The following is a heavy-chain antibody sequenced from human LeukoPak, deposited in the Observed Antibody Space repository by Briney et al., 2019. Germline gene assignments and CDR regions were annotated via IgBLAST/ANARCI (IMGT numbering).Heavy chain of an antibody. D-gene: IGHD2-15*01. J-gene: IGHJ6*03. Sequence: SETLSLTCGVYGGSFSGYYWSWIRQPPGKGLEWIGEVYHTGSTNYNPALKSRVTISVDTSKNQFSLKLSSVTAADTAVYYCARGYCSGGSCYSYYYYNYMDVWGKGTTVTVSS. CDR2: VYHTGST. V-gene: IGHV4-34*01. CDR3: ARGYCSGGSCYSYYYYNYMDV. CDR1: GGSFSGYY.